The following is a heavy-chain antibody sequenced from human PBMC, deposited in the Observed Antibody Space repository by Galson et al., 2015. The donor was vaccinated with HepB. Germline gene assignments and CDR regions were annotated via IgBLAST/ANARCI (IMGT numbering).Heavy chain of an antibody. Sequence: CAAAGGPFSSYGIPWGRQAPGRGVVGVAVISYDGSNKYYADSVKGGFTIYRDNSKNTLYLQMISMRAEDTAVYYWEKEAKDSSVYYGDVDYGGQGTLVTVSS. CDR2: ISYDGSNK. J-gene: IGHJ4*02. CDR3: EKEAKDSSVYYGDVDY. CDR1: GGPFSSYG. D-gene: IGHD3-22*01. V-gene: IGHV3-30*18.